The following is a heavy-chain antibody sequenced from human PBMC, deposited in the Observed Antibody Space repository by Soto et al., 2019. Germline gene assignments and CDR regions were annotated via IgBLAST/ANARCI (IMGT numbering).Heavy chain of an antibody. D-gene: IGHD3-9*01. CDR3: ARLNFFFKATDGIRDSVPVSAFLLTRSSDL. CDR2: IYSSENT. Sequence: QSPGKGLEWIGTIYSSENTYYNPSLLSRVTISVDTSKNEFSLRLSSVTAADTAVYYCARLNFFFKATDGIRDSVPVSAFLLTRSSDL. V-gene: IGHV4-39*01. J-gene: IGHJ2*01.